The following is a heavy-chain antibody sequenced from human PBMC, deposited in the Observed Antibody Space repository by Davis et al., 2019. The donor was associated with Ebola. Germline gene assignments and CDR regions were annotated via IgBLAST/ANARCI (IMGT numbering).Heavy chain of an antibody. CDR3: AISSIAAREGYYYGMDV. CDR1: KFTLSSYW. V-gene: IGHV3-7*01. D-gene: IGHD6-6*01. J-gene: IGHJ6*02. CDR2: IENDGSKK. Sequence: GESLKISCAASKFTLSSYWMSWVRQAPGKGLEWVATIENDGSKKYYMDSVKGRFTISRDNAKNSLFLQMNSLRADDTAVYYCAISSIAAREGYYYGMDVWGQGTTVTVSS.